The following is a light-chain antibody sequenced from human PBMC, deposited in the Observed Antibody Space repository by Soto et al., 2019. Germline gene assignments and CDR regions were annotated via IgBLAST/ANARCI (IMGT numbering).Light chain of an antibody. J-gene: IGKJ1*01. Sequence: DIQMTQSPSSLSASVGDRVTITCRASQTISSYLNWYQQKPGKAPKLLISAASSLQSGVPSRFGGSGSGTDFTLTISSLQTEDFATYYCQQTYTFPWTFGQGTRVDIK. CDR3: QQTYTFPWT. CDR2: AAS. CDR1: QTISSY. V-gene: IGKV1-39*01.